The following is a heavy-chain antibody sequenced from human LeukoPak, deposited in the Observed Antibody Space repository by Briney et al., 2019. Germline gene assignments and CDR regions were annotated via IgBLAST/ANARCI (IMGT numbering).Heavy chain of an antibody. CDR2: IIPIFGTP. J-gene: IGHJ4*02. V-gene: IGHV1-69*13. D-gene: IGHD2-21*02. Sequence: ASVKVSCKTSGGTFRSYTISWVRQAPGQGLEWMGGIIPIFGTPHYAQKFQDRVTITADASTSTAYMELSSLRSEDTAVYYCARAYMTATRHFDSWGQGTLVTVSS. CDR3: ARAYMTATRHFDS. CDR1: GGTFRSYT.